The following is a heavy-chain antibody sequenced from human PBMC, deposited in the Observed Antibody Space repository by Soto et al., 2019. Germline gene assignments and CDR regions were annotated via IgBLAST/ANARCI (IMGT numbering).Heavy chain of an antibody. V-gene: IGHV3-53*02. CDR1: GFTVNSNY. J-gene: IGHJ6*02. CDR3: AKGDGFILAV. CDR2: TNTGGTT. D-gene: IGHD3-10*01. Sequence: EVQVLATGGGLIQPGGSLRLSCAASGFTVNSNYMSWVRQAPVEGLQWDSITNTGGTTYYADSVKGRFTVSRDNSKNTLYLQVNRLRAEDTAVYYCAKGDGFILAVWGQGTTVSVSS.